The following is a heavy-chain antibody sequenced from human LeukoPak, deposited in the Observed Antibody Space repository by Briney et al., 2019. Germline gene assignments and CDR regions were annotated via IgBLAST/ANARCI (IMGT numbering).Heavy chain of an antibody. CDR1: GFTFSSYA. Sequence: GGSLRLSCAASGFTFSSYAMHWVRQAPGKGLEWVAVISYDGSNKYYADSVKGRFTISRDNSKNTLYLQMNSLRAEDTAVYYCARVIVGAFDYWGQGTLVTVSS. CDR2: ISYDGSNK. CDR3: ARVIVGAFDY. J-gene: IGHJ4*02. V-gene: IGHV3-30*04. D-gene: IGHD1-26*01.